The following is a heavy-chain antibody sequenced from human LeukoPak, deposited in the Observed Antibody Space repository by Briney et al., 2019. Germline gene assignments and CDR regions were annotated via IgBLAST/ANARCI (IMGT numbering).Heavy chain of an antibody. D-gene: IGHD1-1*01. J-gene: IGHJ5*02. CDR3: SKDPVQHGNGLYWFDP. V-gene: IGHV3-23*01. Sequence: HPGGSLRLSCAASGFTLNNYAVSWVRQAPGKGLDCVSGISASGAKTYYADSVKGRFTISRDNSRNTLYLQMTSLRVEDTAVYYCSKDPVQHGNGLYWFDPWGQGTVVTVSS. CDR2: ISASGAKT. CDR1: GFTLNNYA.